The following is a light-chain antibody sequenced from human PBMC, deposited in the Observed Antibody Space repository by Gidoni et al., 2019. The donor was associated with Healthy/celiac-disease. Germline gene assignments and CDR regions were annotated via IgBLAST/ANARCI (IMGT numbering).Light chain of an antibody. CDR1: QGISSD. CDR2: AAF. V-gene: IGKV1-9*01. J-gene: IGKJ2*01. Sequence: DIQLTQSPSFLSASVGHRVTITCRASQGISSDLAWYQQKPGKAPKLLIYAAFTLKSGVPSRFSGSGSGTEFTLTISSLQPEDFATYYCQQLNSYPPMYTFGQGTKLEIK. CDR3: QQLNSYPPMYT.